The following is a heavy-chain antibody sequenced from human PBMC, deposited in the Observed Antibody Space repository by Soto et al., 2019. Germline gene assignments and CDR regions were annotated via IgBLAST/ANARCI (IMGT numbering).Heavy chain of an antibody. CDR2: IYYSGST. CDR3: AGNGVTIFGVVIIPDCFDP. CDR1: GGSISSYY. Sequence: SETLSLTCTVSGGSISSYYWSWIRQPPGKGLEWIGYIYYSGSTNYNPSLKSRVTISVDTSKNQFSLKLSSVTAADTAVYYCAGNGVTIFGVVIIPDCFDPWGQGTLVTVSS. J-gene: IGHJ5*02. D-gene: IGHD3-3*01. V-gene: IGHV4-59*01.